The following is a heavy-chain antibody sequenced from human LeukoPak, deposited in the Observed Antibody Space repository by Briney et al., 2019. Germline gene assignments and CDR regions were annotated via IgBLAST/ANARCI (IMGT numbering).Heavy chain of an antibody. J-gene: IGHJ4*02. CDR1: GFXFSSYS. D-gene: IGHD1-26*01. CDR3: ARRGYFDS. CDR2: IYYSGST. V-gene: IGHV4-59*08. Sequence: GSLRLSCAASGFXFSSYSINWIRQPPGKRLEWIGNIYYSGSTSYNPSLKSRVTIPIDTSQNQLSLKLSSVTAADTAVYYCARRGYFDSWGPGVLVTVSS.